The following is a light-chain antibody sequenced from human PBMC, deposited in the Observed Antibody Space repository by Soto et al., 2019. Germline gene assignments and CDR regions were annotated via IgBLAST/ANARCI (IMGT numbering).Light chain of an antibody. CDR1: QSVSISY. CDR3: QQYGSSPTWT. J-gene: IGKJ1*01. V-gene: IGKV3-20*01. Sequence: EIVLTQSPGTLSLSPGEGATLSCRASQSVSISYLAWYQQKPGQAPRLLSYGASSRAAGIPDRFSGSGSGTEFTLTISRLEPEDFAVYYCQQYGSSPTWTFGQGTKVDIK. CDR2: GAS.